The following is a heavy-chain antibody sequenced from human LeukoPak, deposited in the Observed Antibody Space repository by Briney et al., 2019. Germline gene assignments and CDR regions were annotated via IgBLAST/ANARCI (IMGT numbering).Heavy chain of an antibody. Sequence: GGSLRLSCAASGFTFSDYWMHWVRQVPGKGLVRVSRINTSGSSTTYADSVKGRFTISRDNAKNTLYLQMDSLRAEDTGVYYCARSNHADDFWGQGTLVTVSS. CDR3: ARSNHADDF. V-gene: IGHV3-74*03. D-gene: IGHD1-14*01. J-gene: IGHJ4*02. CDR1: GFTFSDYW. CDR2: INTSGSST.